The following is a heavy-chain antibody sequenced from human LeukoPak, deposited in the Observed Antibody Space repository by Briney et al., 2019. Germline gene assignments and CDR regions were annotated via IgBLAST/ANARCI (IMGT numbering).Heavy chain of an antibody. Sequence: SETLSLTCAVYGGSFSGYYWSWIRQPPGKGLEWIGEINHSGSTNYNPSLKSRVTISVDTSKNQFSLKLSSVTAADTAVYYCARGGNVVVPGVDYWGQGTLVTVSS. CDR2: INHSGST. CDR3: ARGGNVVVPGVDY. CDR1: GGSFSGYY. J-gene: IGHJ4*02. D-gene: IGHD2-2*01. V-gene: IGHV4-34*01.